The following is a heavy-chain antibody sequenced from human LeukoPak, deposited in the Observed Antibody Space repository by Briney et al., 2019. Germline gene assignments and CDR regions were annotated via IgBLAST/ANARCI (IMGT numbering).Heavy chain of an antibody. V-gene: IGHV3-21*01. CDR1: GFTFSSYS. CDR3: ASSYFGGFGY. D-gene: IGHD3-10*01. CDR2: ITTSRSYI. Sequence: GGSLRLFCSASGFTFSSYSMDWVRQAPGKGLDWVSSITTSRSYIYYTDSVKGRFTISRDNAKNSLDLQMDSLRDEDMGVYSCASSYFGGFGYWGQGTLVTVSS. J-gene: IGHJ4*02.